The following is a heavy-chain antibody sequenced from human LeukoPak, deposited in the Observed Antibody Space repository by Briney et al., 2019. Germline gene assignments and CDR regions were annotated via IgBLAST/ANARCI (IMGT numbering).Heavy chain of an antibody. CDR2: FDPEDGET. J-gene: IGHJ6*03. D-gene: IGHD2-2*01. CDR1: GYTLTELS. V-gene: IGHV1-24*01. CDR3: ARGPAAVHYYYYYMDV. Sequence: ASVKVSCKVSGYTLTELSMHWVRQAPGKGLEWMGGFDPEDGETIYAQKFQGRVTMTEDTSTDTAYMELSSLRSEDTAVYYCARGPAAVHYYYYYMDVWGKGTTVTVSS.